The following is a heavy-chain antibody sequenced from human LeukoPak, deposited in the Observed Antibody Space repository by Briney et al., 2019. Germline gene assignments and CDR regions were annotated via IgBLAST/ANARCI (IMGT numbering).Heavy chain of an antibody. Sequence: ASVKVSCKASGYTFTSYDINWVRQATGQGLEWMGWMNPNSGNTGYAQKLQGRVTMTRNTSISTAYMELSSLRSEDTAVYYCARGQVGSSGWYYYYYYGMDVWGQGTTVTVSS. D-gene: IGHD6-19*01. CDR1: GYTFTSYD. V-gene: IGHV1-8*01. CDR3: ARGQVGSSGWYYYYYYGMDV. CDR2: MNPNSGNT. J-gene: IGHJ6*02.